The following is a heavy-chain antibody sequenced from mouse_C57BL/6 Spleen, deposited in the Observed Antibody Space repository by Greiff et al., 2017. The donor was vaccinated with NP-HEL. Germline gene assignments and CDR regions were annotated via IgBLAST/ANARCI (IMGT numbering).Heavy chain of an antibody. CDR3: ARGGLGFAY. Sequence: QVQLQQPGAELVRPGSSVKLSCKASGYTFTSYWMPWLKQRPIQGLEWIGNIDPSDSETHYNQKFKDKATLAVDKSSSTAYMQLSSLTSEDSAVYYCARGGLGFAYWGQGTLVTVSA. V-gene: IGHV1-52*01. D-gene: IGHD2-4*01. CDR1: GYTFTSYW. CDR2: IDPSDSET. J-gene: IGHJ3*01.